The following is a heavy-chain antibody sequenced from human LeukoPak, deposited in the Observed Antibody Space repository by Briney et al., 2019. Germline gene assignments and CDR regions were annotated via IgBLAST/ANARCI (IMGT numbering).Heavy chain of an antibody. Sequence: ASVKVSCKVSGYTLTELSMHWVRQAPGKGLEWMGGFDPEDGEIIYAQKFQGRVTTTEDTSTDTAYMELSSLRSEDTAVYYCARESGSSSWYFYDYYYYYMDVWGKGTTVTVSS. CDR1: GYTLTELS. CDR3: ARESGSSSWYFYDYYYYYMDV. J-gene: IGHJ6*03. CDR2: FDPEDGEI. V-gene: IGHV1-24*01. D-gene: IGHD6-13*01.